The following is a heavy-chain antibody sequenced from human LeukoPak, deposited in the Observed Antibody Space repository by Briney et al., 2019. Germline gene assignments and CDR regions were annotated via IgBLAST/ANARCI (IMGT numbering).Heavy chain of an antibody. J-gene: IGHJ4*02. CDR3: ARDPRTYDRPYYFDY. CDR2: ILYDGSNK. CDR1: GFTLSSYA. V-gene: IGHV3-30*04. Sequence: GGSLRLSCADSGFTLSSYAMRWVRPGPGKGLEWVGVILYDGSNKYYADSVKGRFTISRDNSKNTLYLQMNSLRAEDTAVYYCARDPRTYDRPYYFDYWGQGTLVTVSS. D-gene: IGHD3-22*01.